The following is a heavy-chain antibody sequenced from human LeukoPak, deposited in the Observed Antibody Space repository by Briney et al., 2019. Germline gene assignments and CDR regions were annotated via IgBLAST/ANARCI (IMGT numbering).Heavy chain of an antibody. CDR2: ISSSGSTI. Sequence: PGGSLRLSCAASGFTFSSYEMNWVRQAPGKGLEWVSYISSSGSTIYYADSVKGRFTISRGNAKNSLFLQMNSLRAEDTAVYYCARVLRYCSGGNCYSGGLGYMDVWGKGTTVTISS. CDR3: ARVLRYCSGGNCYSGGLGYMDV. CDR1: GFTFSSYE. V-gene: IGHV3-48*03. D-gene: IGHD2-15*01. J-gene: IGHJ6*03.